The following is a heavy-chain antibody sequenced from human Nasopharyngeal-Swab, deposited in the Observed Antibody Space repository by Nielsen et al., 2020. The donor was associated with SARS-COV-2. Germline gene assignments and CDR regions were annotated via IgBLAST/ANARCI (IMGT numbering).Heavy chain of an antibody. CDR2: ISGSGGST. Sequence: GESLKISCAASGFTVSSNYMSWVRQAPGKGLEWVSAISGSGGSTYYADSVKGRFTISRDNSKNTLYLQMNSLRAEDTAVYYCAKDGENSIVVVPAAPRGFDYWGQGTLVTVSS. CDR1: GFTVSSNY. D-gene: IGHD2-2*01. J-gene: IGHJ4*02. CDR3: AKDGENSIVVVPAAPRGFDY. V-gene: IGHV3-23*01.